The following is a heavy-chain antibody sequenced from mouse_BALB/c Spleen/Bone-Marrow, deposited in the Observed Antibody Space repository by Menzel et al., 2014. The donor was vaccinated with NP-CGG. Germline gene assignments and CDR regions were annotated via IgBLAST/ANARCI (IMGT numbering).Heavy chain of an antibody. CDR2: ISGGSSTI. CDR1: GFTFSSFG. V-gene: IGHV5-17*02. J-gene: IGHJ4*01. CDR3: ARGVYGYVKYAMDY. Sequence: VQLKESGGGLVQPGGSRKLSCAASGFTFSSFGMHWVRQAPEKGLEWVAYISGGSSTIYYADTVKGRLTISRDNPKNTLFLQMTSLRSEDTAMYYCARGVYGYVKYAMDYWGQGTSVTVSS. D-gene: IGHD1-2*01.